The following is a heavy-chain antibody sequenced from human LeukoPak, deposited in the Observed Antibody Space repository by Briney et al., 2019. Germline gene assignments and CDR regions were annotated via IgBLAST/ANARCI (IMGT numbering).Heavy chain of an antibody. Sequence: GASVEVSCKASGGTFSSYAISWVRQAPGQGLEWMGGIIPIFGTANYAQKFQGRVTITADESTSTAYMELSSLRSEDTAVYYCARAGRANTVTTFWYFDLWGRGTLVTVSS. CDR1: GGTFSSYA. CDR3: ARAGRANTVTTFWYFDL. CDR2: IIPIFGTA. D-gene: IGHD4-17*01. V-gene: IGHV1-69*13. J-gene: IGHJ2*01.